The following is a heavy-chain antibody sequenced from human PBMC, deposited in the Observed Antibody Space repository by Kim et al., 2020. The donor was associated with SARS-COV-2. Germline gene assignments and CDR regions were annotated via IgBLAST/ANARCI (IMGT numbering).Heavy chain of an antibody. Sequence: PSFQGQVTISADKSISTADLQWSSLKASDTAMYYCARRKYSSSHQYYFDYWGQGTLVTVSS. D-gene: IGHD6-13*01. V-gene: IGHV5-51*01. J-gene: IGHJ4*02. CDR3: ARRKYSSSHQYYFDY.